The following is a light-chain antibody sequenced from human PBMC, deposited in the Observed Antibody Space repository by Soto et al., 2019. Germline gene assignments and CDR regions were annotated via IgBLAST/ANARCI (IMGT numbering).Light chain of an antibody. CDR2: DVN. V-gene: IGLV2-14*03. CDR1: SSDVGGYNY. CDR3: SSYTSRSTPYV. Sequence: QSVLTQPASVSGSPGQSITISCTGTSSDVGGYNYVSWYQQHPGNAPKLMIYDVNNRPSGVSNRFSGSKSGNTASLTISGLQAEDEADYYCSSYTSRSTPYVFGTGTKVTVL. J-gene: IGLJ1*01.